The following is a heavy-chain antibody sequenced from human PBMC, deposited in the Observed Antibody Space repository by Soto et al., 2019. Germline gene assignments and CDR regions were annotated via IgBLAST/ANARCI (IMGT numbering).Heavy chain of an antibody. CDR3: ASGIQLWLRRINNGYSG. D-gene: IGHD5-18*01. CDR2: IIPMFGTA. CDR1: GGTFSTYA. Sequence: QVQLVQSGAEVKKPESSVKVSCKAPGGTFSTYAISWVRQAPGQGLEWMVGIIPMFGTANYAQRFQDRVTITADESTHTVYMELSSLRSEDTAVYFCASGIQLWLRRINNGYSGWGQGTLVTVSS. V-gene: IGHV1-69*12. J-gene: IGHJ4*02.